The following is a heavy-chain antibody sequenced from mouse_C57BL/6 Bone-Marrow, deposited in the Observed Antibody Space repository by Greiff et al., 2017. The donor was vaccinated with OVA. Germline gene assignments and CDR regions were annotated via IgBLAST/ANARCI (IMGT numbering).Heavy chain of an antibody. V-gene: IGHV1-64*01. CDR2: IHPNSGST. D-gene: IGHD1-1*01. CDR3: ARVLRSLDY. J-gene: IGHJ2*01. Sequence: QVHVKQPGAELVKPGASVKLSCKASGYTFTSYWMHWVKQRPGQGLEWIGMIHPNSGSTNYNEKFKSKATLTVDKSSSTAYMQLSSLTSEDSAVYYCARVLRSLDYWGQGTTLAVSS. CDR1: GYTFTSYW.